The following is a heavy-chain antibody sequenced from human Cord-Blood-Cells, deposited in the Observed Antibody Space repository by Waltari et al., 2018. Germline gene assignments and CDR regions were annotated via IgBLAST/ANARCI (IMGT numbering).Heavy chain of an antibody. D-gene: IGHD1-26*01. J-gene: IGHJ3*02. CDR3: ARDNGEGATFDAFDI. CDR1: GYTFTGYH. Sequence: QVQLVQSGAEVKKPGASVKVSCKASGYTFTGYHMPWLRQAPGQGLEWMGWINPNSGGTNYAQKFQGRVTMTRDTSISTAYMELSRLRSDDTAVYYCARDNGEGATFDAFDIWGQGTMVTVSS. V-gene: IGHV1-2*02. CDR2: INPNSGGT.